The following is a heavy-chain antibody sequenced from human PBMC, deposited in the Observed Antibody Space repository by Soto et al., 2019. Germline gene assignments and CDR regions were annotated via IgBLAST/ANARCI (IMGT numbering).Heavy chain of an antibody. Sequence: ASVKVSCKASGYTFTSYGISWVRQAPGQGLEWMGWISAYNGNTNYAQKLQGRVTMTTDTSTSTAYMELRSLRSDDTAVYYCARDIYCSSTSCYVNPVNYYYYGMDVWGQGTTVTVSS. J-gene: IGHJ6*02. V-gene: IGHV1-18*01. D-gene: IGHD2-2*01. CDR2: ISAYNGNT. CDR1: GYTFTSYG. CDR3: ARDIYCSSTSCYVNPVNYYYYGMDV.